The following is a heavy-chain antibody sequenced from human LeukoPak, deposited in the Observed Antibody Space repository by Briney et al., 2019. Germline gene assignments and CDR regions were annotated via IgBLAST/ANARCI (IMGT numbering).Heavy chain of an antibody. CDR2: VNHSGST. D-gene: IGHD4-23*01. CDR1: DGSIRSSFW. Sequence: PSETLSLTCIVSDGSIRSSFWWRWVRQPPGKGLEWIGGVNHSGSTNYNPSLNSRVTISVDKSKNQFSLNLTSVTAADTAVYYCAREDGGSTKDFGRFIWGQGTLVTVSS. CDR3: AREDGGSTKDFGRFI. V-gene: IGHV4-4*02. J-gene: IGHJ4*02.